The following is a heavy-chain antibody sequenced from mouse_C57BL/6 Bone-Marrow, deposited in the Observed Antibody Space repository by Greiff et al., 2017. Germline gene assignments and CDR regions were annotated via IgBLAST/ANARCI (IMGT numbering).Heavy chain of an antibody. CDR3: ARHAYYSNYEGFAY. J-gene: IGHJ3*01. D-gene: IGHD2-5*01. CDR2: IWSDGST. V-gene: IGHV2-6-1*01. CDR1: GFSLTSYG. Sequence: VQRVESGPGLVAPSQSLSITCTVSGFSLTSYGVHWVRQPPGKGLEWLVVIWSDGSTTYHSALKSRLSISKDNSKSQGFLKMNSLQTDDTAMYYCARHAYYSNYEGFAYWGQGTLVTVAA.